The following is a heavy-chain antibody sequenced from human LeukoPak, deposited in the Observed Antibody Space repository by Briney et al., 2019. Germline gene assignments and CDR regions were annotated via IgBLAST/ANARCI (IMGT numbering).Heavy chain of an antibody. V-gene: IGHV3-23*01. CDR3: AKELRYYGSGSYYNGLDY. Sequence: GGSLRLSCAASGFTFSSYAMSRVRQAPGKGLEWVSAISGSGGSTYYADSVKGRFTISRDNSKNTLYLQMNSLRAEDTAVYYCAKELRYYGSGSYYNGLDYWGQGTLVTVSS. D-gene: IGHD3-10*01. J-gene: IGHJ4*02. CDR1: GFTFSSYA. CDR2: ISGSGGST.